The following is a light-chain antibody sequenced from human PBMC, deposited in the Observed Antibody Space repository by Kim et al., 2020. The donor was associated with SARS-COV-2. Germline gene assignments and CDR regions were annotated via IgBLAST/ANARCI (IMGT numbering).Light chain of an antibody. J-gene: IGLJ2*01. CDR3: QVWDSDSDYVV. V-gene: IGLV3-21*04. CDR2: FDR. Sequence: PGKTARISCGGNDIGDRRVHWYQKKPGQAPVLVIYFDRHRPSGIPERFSGSNSGTTATLTISTVEAGDEADYYCQVWDSDSDYVVFGGGTQLTVL. CDR1: DIGDRR.